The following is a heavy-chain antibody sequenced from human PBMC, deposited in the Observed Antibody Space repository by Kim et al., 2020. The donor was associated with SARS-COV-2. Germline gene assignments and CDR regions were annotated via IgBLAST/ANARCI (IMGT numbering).Heavy chain of an antibody. CDR2: IKSKTDGGTT. CDR3: TSGSSGSPRVGAG. J-gene: IGHJ4*02. D-gene: IGHD3-10*01. Sequence: GGSLRLSCAASGFTFSYAWMTWVRQAPGKGLEWVGRIKSKTDGGTTDYAAPVKGRFTISRDDSKNMLYLQMNSLKNEDTAVYYCTSGSSGSPRVGAGWGQGTLVTVSS. V-gene: IGHV3-15*01. CDR1: GFTFSYAW.